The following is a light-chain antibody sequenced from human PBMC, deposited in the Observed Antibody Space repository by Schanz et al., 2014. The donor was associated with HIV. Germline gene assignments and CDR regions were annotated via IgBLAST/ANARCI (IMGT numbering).Light chain of an antibody. Sequence: QAALTQPASVSGSPGQSITISCTGTSSDVGGYNYVSWYQQHPGKAPKLMIYDVTNRPSGVSNRFSGSKSDNTAALTISGLQTEDEADYYCCSYAGRYTFYVFGTGTKLTVL. CDR2: DVT. J-gene: IGLJ1*01. CDR3: CSYAGRYTFYV. V-gene: IGLV2-14*03. CDR1: SSDVGGYNY.